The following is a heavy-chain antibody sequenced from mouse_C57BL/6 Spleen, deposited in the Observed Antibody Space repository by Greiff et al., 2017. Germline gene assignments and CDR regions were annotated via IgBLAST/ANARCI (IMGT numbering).Heavy chain of an antibody. V-gene: IGHV1-42*01. Sequence: EVKLQESGPELVKPGASVKISCKASGYSFTGYYMNWVKQSPEKSLEWIGEINPSTGGTTYNQKFKAKATLTVDKSSSTAYMQLKSLTSEDSAVYYCARSGNYPHWYFDVWGTGTTVTVSS. CDR1: GYSFTGYY. D-gene: IGHD2-1*01. CDR3: ARSGNYPHWYFDV. J-gene: IGHJ1*03. CDR2: INPSTGGT.